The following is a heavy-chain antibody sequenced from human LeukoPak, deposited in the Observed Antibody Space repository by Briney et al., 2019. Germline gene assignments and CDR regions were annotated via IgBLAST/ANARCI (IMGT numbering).Heavy chain of an antibody. J-gene: IGHJ4*02. V-gene: IGHV3-30*18. D-gene: IGHD3-9*01. CDR1: GFPFSQYG. Sequence: HPGGSLRLSCAASGFPFSQYGMHWVRQAPGKGLEWVAVITYDGSEKFYGDSVKGRFTISRDNFKNTLYLQINRLAVDDTAVYYCAKDESFRLDYDMGFDYWGQGTLVTVSS. CDR3: AKDESFRLDYDMGFDY. CDR2: ITYDGSEK.